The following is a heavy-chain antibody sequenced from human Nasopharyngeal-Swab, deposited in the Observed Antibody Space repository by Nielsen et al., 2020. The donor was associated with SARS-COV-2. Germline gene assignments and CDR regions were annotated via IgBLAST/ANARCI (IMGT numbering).Heavy chain of an antibody. CDR2: ISGSDHTT. CDR1: GFTFRSYA. CDR3: AKDRDSGDDSDDYYHYYGMDV. V-gene: IGHV3-23*01. Sequence: GESMKISCAASGFTFRSYAISWVSKAPGKGLEWVSVISGSDHTTYYADSVKGRFTISRDNSKNTVNLQMNSLRVEDTAIYYCAKDRDSGDDSDDYYHYYGMDVWGQGTTVTVFS. J-gene: IGHJ6*02. D-gene: IGHD5-12*01.